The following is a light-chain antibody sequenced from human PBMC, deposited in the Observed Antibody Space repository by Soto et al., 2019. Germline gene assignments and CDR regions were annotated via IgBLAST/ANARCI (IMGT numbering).Light chain of an antibody. CDR3: SSYTSSTLVV. CDR1: SSDVGGYNY. Sequence: QSALTQPASVSGSPGQSITSSCTGTSSDVGGYNYVSWYQQHPGKAPKLIIYDVNNRPSGVSNRFSGSKSDNTASLTISGLQADDDADYHCSSYTSSTLVVFGGGTKLTVL. V-gene: IGLV2-14*01. CDR2: DVN. J-gene: IGLJ2*01.